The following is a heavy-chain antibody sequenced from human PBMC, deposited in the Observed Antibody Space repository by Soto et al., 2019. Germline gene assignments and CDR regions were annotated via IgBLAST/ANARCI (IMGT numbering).Heavy chain of an antibody. CDR3: ARIEGYCTNGVCYPARNWFDL. V-gene: IGHV4-34*01. Sequence: QVQLQQWGAGLLKPSETLSLTCAVYGGSFSGYYWSWIRQPPGKGLEWIGEINHSGSTNYNPSLKSRVTRSVDTSKTQFPLKLSSVTAADTAVYYCARIEGYCTNGVCYPARNWFDLWGQGTLVTVSS. J-gene: IGHJ5*02. CDR2: INHSGST. D-gene: IGHD2-8*01. CDR1: GGSFSGYY.